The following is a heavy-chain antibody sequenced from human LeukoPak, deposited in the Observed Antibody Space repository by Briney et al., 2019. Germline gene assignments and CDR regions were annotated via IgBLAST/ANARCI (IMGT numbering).Heavy chain of an antibody. Sequence: SETLSLTCTVSGGSISSYHWSWIRQPAGKGLEWIGRIYSSGSTNYSPSLKSRVTISVDTSKNQISLKLSSVTAADTAVYYCARGVRSGYYYLYGMDVWGQGTTVTVSS. J-gene: IGHJ6*02. CDR1: GGSISSYH. CDR3: ARGVRSGYYYLYGMDV. CDR2: IYSSGST. D-gene: IGHD3-10*01. V-gene: IGHV4-4*07.